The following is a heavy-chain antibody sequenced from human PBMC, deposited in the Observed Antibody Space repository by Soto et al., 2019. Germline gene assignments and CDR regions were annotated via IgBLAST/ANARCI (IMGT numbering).Heavy chain of an antibody. CDR2: IWYDGSNK. Sequence: PGGSLRLSCAASGFTFSSYGMHWVRQAPGKGLEWVAVIWYDGSNKYYADSVKGRFTISRDNSKSTLYLQMNSLRAEDTAVYYCARDPIAAAGTGYWGQGTLVTVSS. CDR3: ARDPIAAAGTGY. D-gene: IGHD6-13*01. J-gene: IGHJ4*02. V-gene: IGHV3-33*01. CDR1: GFTFSSYG.